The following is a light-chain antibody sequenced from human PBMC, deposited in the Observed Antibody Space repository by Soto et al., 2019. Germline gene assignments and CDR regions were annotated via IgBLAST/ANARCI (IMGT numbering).Light chain of an antibody. V-gene: IGKV3-20*01. CDR1: QSVSTSY. CDR2: DAS. CDR3: QQYHSSLT. Sequence: EIVLTQSPGTLSLSPGERATLSCRASQSVSTSYLAWYQQKPGQAPRLLIYDASSRATGIPDRFSGSGSGTDFTLTISRLEPEDFAVYYCQQYHSSLTFGGGTKVEIK. J-gene: IGKJ4*01.